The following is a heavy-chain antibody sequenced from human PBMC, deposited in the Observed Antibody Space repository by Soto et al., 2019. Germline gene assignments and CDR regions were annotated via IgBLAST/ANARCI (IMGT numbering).Heavy chain of an antibody. CDR1: GCTFTTYD. J-gene: IGHJ6*02. D-gene: IGHD3-22*01. CDR3: AKDHTVVVTLVFYYGMDV. CDR2: ISTYNGNT. V-gene: IGHV1-18*01. Sequence: GASVKVSCKASGCTFTTYDISWVRQAPGQGLEWMGRISTYNGNTNYPQSLQGRLTLTTDTSTTTAYMELRSLRSDDTAVYYCAKDHTVVVTLVFYYGMDVWGQGTTVTVSS.